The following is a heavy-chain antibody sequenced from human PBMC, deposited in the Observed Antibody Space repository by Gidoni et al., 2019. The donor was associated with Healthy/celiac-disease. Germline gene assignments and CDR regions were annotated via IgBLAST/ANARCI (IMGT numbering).Heavy chain of an antibody. CDR2: IYWDGDK. J-gene: IGHJ4*02. V-gene: IGHV2-5*02. CDR1: GFSLSTSGVG. Sequence: QITLKESGPTLVKPTQTLTLTCTFSGFSLSTSGVGVGWIRQPPEKALEWLALIYWDGDKRYSPSLKSRLTITKDTSKNQVVLTMTNMDPVDTATYYCAHRHGYSSSSHSFDYWGQGTLVTVSS. CDR3: AHRHGYSSSSHSFDY. D-gene: IGHD6-6*01.